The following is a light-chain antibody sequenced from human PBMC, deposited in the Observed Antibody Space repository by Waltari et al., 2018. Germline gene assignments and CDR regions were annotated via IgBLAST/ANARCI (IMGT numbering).Light chain of an antibody. V-gene: IGLV2-14*03. Sequence: QSALTQPASVSGSPGQSITISCTGTSSDVGGHNYVSWYQQHPGKAPRLMLYDVITRASGVSTRFSGSKSGNTASLTISGLQAEDEADYYCSSYTSTSTRYLFGTGTKVTVL. J-gene: IGLJ1*01. CDR2: DVI. CDR3: SSYTSTSTRYL. CDR1: SSDVGGHNY.